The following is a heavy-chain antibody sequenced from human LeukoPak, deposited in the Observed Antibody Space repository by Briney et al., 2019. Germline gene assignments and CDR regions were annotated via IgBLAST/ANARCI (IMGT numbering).Heavy chain of an antibody. V-gene: IGHV1-8*01. D-gene: IGHD3-22*01. CDR2: MNPNSGNT. Sequence: ASVNVSFTASVYTFTIYDINWVRQATGQGGEWMGWMNPNSGNTGYAQKFQGRVTMTRNTSISTAYMELSSLRSEDTAVYYCARGLGGAYYYDSSGYVFDYWGQGTLVTVSS. J-gene: IGHJ4*02. CDR1: VYTFTIYD. CDR3: ARGLGGAYYYDSSGYVFDY.